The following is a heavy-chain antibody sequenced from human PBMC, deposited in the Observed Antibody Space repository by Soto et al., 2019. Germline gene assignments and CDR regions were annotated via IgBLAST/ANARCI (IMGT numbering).Heavy chain of an antibody. J-gene: IGHJ4*02. V-gene: IGHV4-34*01. D-gene: IGHD2-8*01. Sequence: PSETLSLTCAVYGGSFSGYYWSWIRQPPGKGLEWIGEINHSGSTNYNPSLKSRVTISVDTSKNQFSLKLSSVTAADTAVYYCARGRMNGRMDYWGQGTLVTVSS. CDR1: GGSFSGYY. CDR2: INHSGST. CDR3: ARGRMNGRMDY.